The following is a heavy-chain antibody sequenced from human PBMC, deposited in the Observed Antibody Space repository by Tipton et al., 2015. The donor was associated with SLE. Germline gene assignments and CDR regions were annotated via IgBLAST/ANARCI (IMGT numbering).Heavy chain of an antibody. CDR1: GGSISSYY. D-gene: IGHD7-27*01. Sequence: TLSLTCTVSGGSISSYYWSWIRQPPGRGLEWIGWIYSNGNTNYNPSLRGRVTMSDDTSDNRFSLKVNSVTAADTAVYYCVRHVEEGTGSSLAGFDYWGQGTLVTVSS. CDR3: VRHVEEGTGSSLAGFDY. J-gene: IGHJ4*02. CDR2: IYSNGNT. V-gene: IGHV4-59*08.